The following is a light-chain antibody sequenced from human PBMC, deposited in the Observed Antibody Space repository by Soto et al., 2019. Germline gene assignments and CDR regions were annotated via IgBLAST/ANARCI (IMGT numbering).Light chain of an antibody. J-gene: IGKJ2*01. CDR1: QSVSSD. CDR2: CAS. CDR3: QQYNNWPPYT. V-gene: IGKV3-15*01. Sequence: IVLTQSPATLSVSPGDRVTLSCRASQSVSSDLAWYQQRPGQAPRLPIYCASTRATGIPARFSGTGSGTEFTLTISSLQSEDFAIYYWQQYNNWPPYTFGPGTKLEIK.